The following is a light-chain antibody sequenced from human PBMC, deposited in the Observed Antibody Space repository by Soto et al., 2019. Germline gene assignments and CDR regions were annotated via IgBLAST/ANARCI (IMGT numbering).Light chain of an antibody. CDR1: RFNVGNNY. V-gene: IGLV1-51*01. CDR3: VAWDSTLKIF. CDR2: DDN. Sequence: QSALTQPPSVSAAPGQKVTISCSGNRFNVGNNYVSWFQHLPGTAPKLLIYDDNKRPSGIPDRFSGSKSDTSATLGITGLQTGEEADYYCVAWDSTLKIFSGNGTKVTVL. J-gene: IGLJ1*01.